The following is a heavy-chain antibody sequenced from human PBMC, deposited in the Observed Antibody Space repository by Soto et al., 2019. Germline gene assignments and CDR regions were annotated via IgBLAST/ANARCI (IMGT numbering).Heavy chain of an antibody. CDR1: GFTFSSYA. Sequence: EVQLLESGGGLVQPGGSLRLSCAASGFTFSSYAMSWVRQAPGKGLEWVSAISGSGGSTYYADSVKGRFTISRDNSKNTLYLQMNSLRAEDTAVYYCAKHYDFWSGPRVPNDYWGQGTLVTASS. CDR2: ISGSGGST. V-gene: IGHV3-23*01. J-gene: IGHJ4*02. D-gene: IGHD3-3*01. CDR3: AKHYDFWSGPRVPNDY.